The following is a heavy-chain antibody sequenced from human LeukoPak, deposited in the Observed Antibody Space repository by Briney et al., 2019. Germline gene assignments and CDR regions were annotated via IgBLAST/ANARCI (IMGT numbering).Heavy chain of an antibody. CDR2: FIPIFDES. J-gene: IGHJ4*02. CDR1: EDSFSTHT. CDR3: ARGRHYYGSEFDS. D-gene: IGHD3-10*01. Sequence: GASVKVSCKTSEDSFSTHTVSWVRQAPGQGLEWIGGFIPIFDESRYANKFQGRVTITKDDSTNTAYMEPSSLRSDDSAVYFCARGRHYYGSEFDSWGQGTVVTVSS. V-gene: IGHV1-69*05.